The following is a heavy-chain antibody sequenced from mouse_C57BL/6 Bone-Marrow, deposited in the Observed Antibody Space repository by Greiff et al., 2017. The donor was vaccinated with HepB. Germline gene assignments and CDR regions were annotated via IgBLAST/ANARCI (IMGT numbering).Heavy chain of an antibody. CDR3: AREDSYAMDY. J-gene: IGHJ4*01. CDR2: IHPNSGST. CDR1: GYTFTSYW. Sequence: QVQLQQSGAELVKPGASVKLSCKASGYTFTSYWMHWVKQRPGQGLEWIGMIHPNSGSTNYNEKFKSKATLTVDKSSSTAYMQLSSLTSEDSAVYYCAREDSYAMDYWGQGTSVTVSS. V-gene: IGHV1-64*01.